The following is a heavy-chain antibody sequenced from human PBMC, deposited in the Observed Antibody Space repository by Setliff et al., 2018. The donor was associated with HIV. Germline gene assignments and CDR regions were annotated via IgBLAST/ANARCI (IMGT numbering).Heavy chain of an antibody. CDR1: GYTFTNYY. V-gene: IGHV1-46*01. Sequence: AASVKVSCKASGYTFTNYYMHWVRQAPGQGLEWMGIIYPGGARRSYAQKFQGRVTMTWDTSTSTVYMELSSLRSEDTAFYYCARSAHDSETGYWGQGTLVTVS. D-gene: IGHD5-12*01. J-gene: IGHJ4*02. CDR2: IYPGGARR. CDR3: ARSAHDSETGY.